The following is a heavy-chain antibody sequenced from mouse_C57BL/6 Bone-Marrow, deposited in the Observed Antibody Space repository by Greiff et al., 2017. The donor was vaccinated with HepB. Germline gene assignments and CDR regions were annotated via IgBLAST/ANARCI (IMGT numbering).Heavy chain of an antibody. CDR2: ISYSGST. CDR1: GYSITSGYD. D-gene: IGHD2-1*01. J-gene: IGHJ2*01. Sequence: EVQRVESGPGMVKPSQSLSLTCTVTGYSITSGYDWHWIRHFPGNKLEWMGYISYSGSTNYNPSLKSRISITHDTSKNHFFLKLNSVTTEDTATYYCARSTLYYFDYWGQGTTLTVSS. CDR3: ARSTLYYFDY. V-gene: IGHV3-1*01.